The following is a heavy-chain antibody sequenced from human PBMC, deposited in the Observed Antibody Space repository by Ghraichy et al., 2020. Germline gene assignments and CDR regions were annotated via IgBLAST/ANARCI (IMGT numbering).Heavy chain of an antibody. Sequence: SVKVSCKASGGTFSSYAISWVRQAPGQGLEWMGGIIPIFGTANYAQKFQGRVTITADESTSTAYMELSSLRSEDTAVYYCARDRSSLPGKDRRPRRFSINWFDPWGQGTLVTVSS. V-gene: IGHV1-69*13. CDR2: IIPIFGTA. D-gene: IGHD2-15*01. J-gene: IGHJ5*02. CDR3: ARDRSSLPGKDRRPRRFSINWFDP. CDR1: GGTFSSYA.